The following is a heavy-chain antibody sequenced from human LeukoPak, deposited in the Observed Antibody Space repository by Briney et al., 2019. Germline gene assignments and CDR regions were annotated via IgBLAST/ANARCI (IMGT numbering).Heavy chain of an antibody. CDR2: ISSGGSTI. D-gene: IGHD3-10*02. J-gene: IGHJ6*04. Sequence: PGGSLRLSCAAYGFTFSSYEMNWVRQAPGKGLEWVSYISSGGSTIYYADSVKGRFTISRDNAKNSLYLQMNSLRAEDTAVYYCAELGITMIGGGWGKGTTVTISS. V-gene: IGHV3-48*03. CDR3: AELGITMIGGG. CDR1: GFTFSSYE.